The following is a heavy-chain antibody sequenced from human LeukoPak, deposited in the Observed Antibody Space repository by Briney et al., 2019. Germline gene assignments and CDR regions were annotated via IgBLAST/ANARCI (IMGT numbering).Heavy chain of an antibody. D-gene: IGHD2-2*01. CDR3: ARKLSYYFDY. CDR2: IYYSGST. Sequence: PSETLSLTCTVSGGSISSSSYYWGWIRQPPGKGLEWIGSIYYSGSTYYNPSLKSRVTISVDTSKNQFSLKLSSVTAADTAVYYCARKLSYYFDYWGQGTLVTVSS. V-gene: IGHV4-39*07. J-gene: IGHJ4*02. CDR1: GGSISSSSYY.